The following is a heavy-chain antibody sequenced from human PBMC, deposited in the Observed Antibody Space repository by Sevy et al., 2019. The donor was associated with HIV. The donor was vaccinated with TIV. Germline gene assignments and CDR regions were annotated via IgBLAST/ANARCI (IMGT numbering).Heavy chain of an antibody. J-gene: IGHJ6*02. D-gene: IGHD3-3*01. V-gene: IGHV1-18*01. CDR2: ISAYIGNT. Sequence: ASVKVSCKASGYTFTSYGISWVRQAPGQGLEWMGWISAYIGNTNYAQKLQGRVTMTTDTSTSTAYMELRSLRSDDTAVYYCARDLFLEWLHYYGMDVWGQGTTVTVSS. CDR1: GYTFTSYG. CDR3: ARDLFLEWLHYYGMDV.